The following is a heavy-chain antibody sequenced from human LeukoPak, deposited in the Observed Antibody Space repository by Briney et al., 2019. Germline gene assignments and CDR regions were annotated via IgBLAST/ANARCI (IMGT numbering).Heavy chain of an antibody. Sequence: PGGSLRLSCAASGFTVTNNYMTWVRQAPGKGLEWVSTIYIGGSTYYADSVKGRFTISRDNSKSTLYLQMNSLRAEDTAVYYCVRDRGSGWYPNWFDPWGQGTLVTVSS. CDR1: GFTVTNNY. CDR3: VRDRGSGWYPNWFDP. J-gene: IGHJ5*02. CDR2: IYIGGST. V-gene: IGHV3-66*01. D-gene: IGHD6-19*01.